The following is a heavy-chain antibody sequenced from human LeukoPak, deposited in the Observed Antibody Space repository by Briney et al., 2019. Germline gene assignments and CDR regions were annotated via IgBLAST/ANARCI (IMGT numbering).Heavy chain of an antibody. Sequence: SETLSLTCTVSGGSISSSNYYWGWIRQPPGRGLEWIGSIYYSGNTHYNPSLKSRVTISVDTSKNQFSLNLKYVTAADTAVYYCVRHPPFSSGWYVDYWGQGTLVTVTS. CDR3: VRHPPFSSGWYVDY. CDR1: GGSISSSNYY. J-gene: IGHJ4*02. V-gene: IGHV4-39*01. D-gene: IGHD6-19*01. CDR2: IYYSGNT.